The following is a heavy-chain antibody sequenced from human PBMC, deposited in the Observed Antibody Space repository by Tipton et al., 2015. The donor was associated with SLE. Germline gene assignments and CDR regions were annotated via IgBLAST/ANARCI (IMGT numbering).Heavy chain of an antibody. CDR3: AGEVVAATLGSEYFQH. CDR2: ISSSGSTI. CDR1: GFTFSDYY. Sequence: SLRLSCAASGFTFSDYYMSWIRQAPGKGLEWVSYISSSGSTIYYADSVKGRFTISRDNAKNSLYLQMNSLRAEDTAVYYCAGEVVAATLGSEYFQHWGQGTLATVSS. V-gene: IGHV3-11*01. J-gene: IGHJ1*01. D-gene: IGHD2-15*01.